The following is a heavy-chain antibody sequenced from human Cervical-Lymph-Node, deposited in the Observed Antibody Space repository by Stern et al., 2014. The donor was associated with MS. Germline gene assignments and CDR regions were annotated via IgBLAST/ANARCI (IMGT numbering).Heavy chain of an antibody. CDR1: GGTFTSYA. V-gene: IGHV1-69*01. J-gene: IGHJ5*02. CDR3: ARERGLTEKWFDP. D-gene: IGHD3-16*01. CDR2: IIPIFGTA. Sequence: VQLEESGAEVKKPGSSVKVSCKASGGTFTSYAIRWVRQAPGQGLELMGGIIPIFGTANYAQKFQGRVTITADESTSTAYMELSSLRSEDTAVYYCARERGLTEKWFDPWGQGTLVTVSS.